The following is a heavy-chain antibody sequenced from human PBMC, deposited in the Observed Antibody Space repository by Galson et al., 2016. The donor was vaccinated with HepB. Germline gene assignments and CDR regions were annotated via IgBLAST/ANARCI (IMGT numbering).Heavy chain of an antibody. CDR2: IVFGSGNT. Sequence: SVKVSCKASGINFGSKAIHWVRQARGQHLEWIGWIVFGSGNTNFAQDLQERVTFARDISTNTVHMDLGGLTSDDTAVYYCAMDRLGGLDYWGQGTQVTVS. V-gene: IGHV1-58*02. CDR3: AMDRLGGLDY. CDR1: GINFGSKA. D-gene: IGHD1-26*01. J-gene: IGHJ4*02.